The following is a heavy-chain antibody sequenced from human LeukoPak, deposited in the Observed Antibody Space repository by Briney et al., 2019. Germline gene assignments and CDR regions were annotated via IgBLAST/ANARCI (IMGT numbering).Heavy chain of an antibody. D-gene: IGHD3-22*01. V-gene: IGHV3-11*04. J-gene: IGHJ4*03. CDR1: GFTFSDYY. CDR2: ISSSGTNI. CDR3: VRDRSEDDSSGYIHRDFDS. Sequence: PGGSLRLSCAASGFTFSDYYMNWIRQAPGKGLEWISYISSSGTNINYADSVRGRFAISRDNPKKALYLQMNSLRAEDTAVYYCVRDRSEDDSSGYIHRDFDSWGHGTLVIASS.